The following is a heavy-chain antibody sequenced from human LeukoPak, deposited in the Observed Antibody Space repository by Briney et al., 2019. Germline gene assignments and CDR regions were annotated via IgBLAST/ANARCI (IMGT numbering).Heavy chain of an antibody. D-gene: IGHD6-13*01. CDR1: GFTFDDYA. J-gene: IGHJ4*02. CDR2: ISGDGGTT. Sequence: GGSLRLSCTASGFTFDDYAMHWVRQAPAKGLEWVSLISGDGGTTDYADSVKGRFTISRDNRRNSLYLHMNSLRTEDTALYFCAKVYVGSWYTYDHWGQGTLVTVSS. CDR3: AKVYVGSWYTYDH. V-gene: IGHV3-43*02.